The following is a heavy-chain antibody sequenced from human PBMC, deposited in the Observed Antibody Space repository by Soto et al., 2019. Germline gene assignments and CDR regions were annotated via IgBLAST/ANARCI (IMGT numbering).Heavy chain of an antibody. D-gene: IGHD6-13*01. J-gene: IGHJ6*02. CDR1: GYSFTSYW. V-gene: IGHV5-51*01. CDR2: IYPGDSDT. Sequence: PGESLKISCKGSGYSFTSYWIGWVRQMPGKGLEWMGIIYPGDSDTRYSPSFQGQVTTSADKSISTAYLQWSSLKASDTAMYYCATRVQDPGKYYYGMDVWGQGTTVTVSS. CDR3: ATRVQDPGKYYYGMDV.